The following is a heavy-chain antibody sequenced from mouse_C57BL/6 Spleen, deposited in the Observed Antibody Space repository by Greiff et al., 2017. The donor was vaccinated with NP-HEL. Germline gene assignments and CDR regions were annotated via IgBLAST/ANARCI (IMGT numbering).Heavy chain of an antibody. CDR2: IDPSDSYT. V-gene: IGHV1-50*01. Sequence: VQLQQPGAELVKPGASVKLSCKASGYTFTSYWMQWVKQRPGQGLEWIGEIDPSDSYTNYNQKFKGKATLTVDTSSSTAYMQLSSLTSEDSAVYYCARNYYSNYGYAMDYWGQGTSVTVSS. CDR1: GYTFTSYW. CDR3: ARNYYSNYGYAMDY. D-gene: IGHD2-5*01. J-gene: IGHJ4*01.